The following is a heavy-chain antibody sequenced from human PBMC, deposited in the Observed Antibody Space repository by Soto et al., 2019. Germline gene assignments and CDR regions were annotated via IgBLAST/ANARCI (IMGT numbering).Heavy chain of an antibody. J-gene: IGHJ5*02. D-gene: IGHD6-19*01. CDR2: TMPIYDTA. Sequence: VQLVQSGAEVKKPGSSVKVSCKASGGTFRNYVISWLRQAPGQGLEWMGGTMPIYDTANYAQKFQGSVTITADESTTTDYMEVSGLRSADTAVYYCARSWSSGTSSGAFDTWGQGTLVTVSS. CDR3: ARSWSSGTSSGAFDT. V-gene: IGHV1-69*01. CDR1: GGTFRNYV.